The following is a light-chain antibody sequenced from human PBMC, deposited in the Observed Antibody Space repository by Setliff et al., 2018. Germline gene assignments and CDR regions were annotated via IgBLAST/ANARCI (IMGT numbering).Light chain of an antibody. CDR3: ATWDDSLNAYV. J-gene: IGLJ1*01. CDR2: SDD. CDR1: SSNIGSNT. V-gene: IGLV1-44*01. Sequence: QSALTQPPSASGTPGQRVTISCSGSSSNIGSNTVNWYQQLPGAAPKLFIYSDDQRPSGVPDRFSGSKSGTSASLAISGLQSEDEADYSCATWDDSLNAYVFGTGTKVTV.